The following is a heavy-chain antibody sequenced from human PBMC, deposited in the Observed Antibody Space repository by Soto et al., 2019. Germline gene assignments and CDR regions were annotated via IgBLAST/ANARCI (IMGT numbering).Heavy chain of an antibody. V-gene: IGHV2-5*01. CDR1: GFSLSTSGVG. Sequence: SGPTLVNPTQTLTLTCTFSGFSLSTSGVGVGWIRQPPGKALEWLALIYWNDDKRYSPSLKSRLTITKDTSKNQVVLTMTNMDPVDTATYYCAHSFSPRIAVAGEFDYWGQGTLVTVSS. J-gene: IGHJ4*02. CDR3: AHSFSPRIAVAGEFDY. CDR2: IYWNDDK. D-gene: IGHD6-19*01.